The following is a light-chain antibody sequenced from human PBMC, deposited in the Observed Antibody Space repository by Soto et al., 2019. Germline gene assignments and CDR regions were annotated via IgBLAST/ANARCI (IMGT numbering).Light chain of an antibody. CDR3: CSYAGSSIYYV. CDR1: STDVGSYNL. CDR2: EGT. V-gene: IGLV2-23*01. J-gene: IGLJ1*01. Sequence: ALTQPASVSGSPGQSITISCTGSSTDVGSYNLVSWYQQHPGKAPKLMIYEGTKRPSGVSNRFSGSKSGNTASLTISGLQAEDEADYYCCSYAGSSIYYVFGTGTKLTVL.